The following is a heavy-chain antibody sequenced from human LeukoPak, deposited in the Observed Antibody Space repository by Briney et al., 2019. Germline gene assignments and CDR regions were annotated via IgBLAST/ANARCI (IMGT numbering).Heavy chain of an antibody. J-gene: IGHJ4*02. D-gene: IGHD3-16*02. V-gene: IGHV4-4*07. CDR1: GGSISSYY. Sequence: SETLSLTCTVSGGSISSYYWSWIRQPAGKGLEWIGRIYTSGSTNYNPSLKSRVTMSVDTSKNQFSLKLSSVTPADTAVYYCAGDLRLGELSLRYYFDYWGQGTLVTVSS. CDR3: AGDLRLGELSLRYYFDY. CDR2: IYTSGST.